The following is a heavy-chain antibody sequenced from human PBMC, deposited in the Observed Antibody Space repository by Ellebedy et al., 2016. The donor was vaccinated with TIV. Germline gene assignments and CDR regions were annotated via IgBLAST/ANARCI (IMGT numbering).Heavy chain of an antibody. V-gene: IGHV1-69*04. J-gene: IGHJ6*02. CDR3: ATEVLDILTGYQVCYYYYYGMDV. CDR2: IITILGIA. D-gene: IGHD3-9*01. Sequence: AASVKVSCKASGGTFSSYAISWVRQAPGQGLEWMGRIITILGIANYAQKFQGRVTLTADKSTSTAYMELSSLRSEDTAVYYCATEVLDILTGYQVCYYYYYGMDVWGQGTTVTVSS. CDR1: GGTFSSYA.